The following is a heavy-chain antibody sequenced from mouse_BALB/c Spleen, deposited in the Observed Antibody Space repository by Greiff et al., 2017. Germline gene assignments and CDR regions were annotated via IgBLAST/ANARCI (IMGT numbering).Heavy chain of an antibody. CDR3: ARRAATHYYAMDY. V-gene: IGHV1S126*01. CDR2: IDPSDSET. J-gene: IGHJ4*01. Sequence: QVQLKQSGPQLVRPGASVKISCKASGYSFTSYWMHWVKQRPGQGLEWIGMIDPSDSETRLNQKFKDKATLTVDKSSSTAYMQLSSPTSEDSAVYYCARRAATHYYAMDYWGQGTSVTVSS. D-gene: IGHD1-2*01. CDR1: GYSFTSYW.